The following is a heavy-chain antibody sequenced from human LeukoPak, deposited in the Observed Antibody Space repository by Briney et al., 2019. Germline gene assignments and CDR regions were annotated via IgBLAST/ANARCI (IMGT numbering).Heavy chain of an antibody. J-gene: IGHJ4*02. CDR3: ARALFGDNTIDY. CDR1: GGSISSGGYY. D-gene: IGHD3-10*02. V-gene: IGHV4-61*08. Sequence: SETLSLTCTVSGGSISSGGYYWSWIRQHPGKGLEWIGYIYYSGSTNYNPSLKSRVPISVDTSKNQFSLKLSSVTAADTAVYYCARALFGDNTIDYWGQGTLVTVSS. CDR2: IYYSGST.